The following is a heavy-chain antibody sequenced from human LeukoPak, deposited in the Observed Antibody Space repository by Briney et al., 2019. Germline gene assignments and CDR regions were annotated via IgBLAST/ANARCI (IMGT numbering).Heavy chain of an antibody. V-gene: IGHV3-11*03. CDR3: ARLDTTMFFDY. D-gene: IGHD5-18*01. CDR1: GXTFSTYV. Sequence: GGSLRLSCAASGXTFSTYVMNWFRQAPGKGLEWVSYISSTSDYTNYADSVKGRFTVSRDNAKNSLYLQMNSLRAEDTAVYYCARLDTTMFFDYWGRETLVTVSS. J-gene: IGHJ4*02. CDR2: ISSTSDYT.